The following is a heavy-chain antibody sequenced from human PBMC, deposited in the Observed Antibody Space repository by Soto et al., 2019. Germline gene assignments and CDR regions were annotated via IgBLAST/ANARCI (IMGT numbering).Heavy chain of an antibody. Sequence: SETLSLTCTVSGGSISSYYWSWIRQPPGKGLEWIGYIYYSGSTNYNPSLKSRVTISVDTSKNQFSLKLSSVTAADTAVYYCARGIGDSSSWYWENYYYYYMDVWGKGTTVTVSS. CDR3: ARGIGDSSSWYWENYYYYYMDV. CDR2: IYYSGST. D-gene: IGHD6-13*01. J-gene: IGHJ6*03. V-gene: IGHV4-59*01. CDR1: GGSISSYY.